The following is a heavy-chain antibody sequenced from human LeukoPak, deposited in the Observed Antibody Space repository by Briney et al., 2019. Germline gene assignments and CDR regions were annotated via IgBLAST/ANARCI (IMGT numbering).Heavy chain of an antibody. CDR1: GGSFSGYY. J-gene: IGHJ4*02. V-gene: IGHV4-34*01. D-gene: IGHD3-10*01. Sequence: SETLSLTCAVYGGSFSGYYWSWIRQPPGKGLEWIGEINHSGSTNYNPSLKSRVTISVDTSKNQFSLKLSSVTAADTAVYYCARALINYYGSGSYLYWGQGTLVTVSS. CDR3: ARALINYYGSGSYLY. CDR2: INHSGST.